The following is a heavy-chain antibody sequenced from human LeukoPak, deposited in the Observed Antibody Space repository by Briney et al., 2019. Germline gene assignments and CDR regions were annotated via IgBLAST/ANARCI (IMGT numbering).Heavy chain of an antibody. J-gene: IGHJ4*02. CDR3: ARDGLGLSGDYLDY. CDR1: GYTFTSYG. Sequence: ASVKVSCKASGYTFTSYGISWVRQAPGQGLEWVGWIKPNSGDTKYAQRFQGRVTVTRDTSISTAYMEVSSLTSDDTAVYYCARDGLGLSGDYLDYWGQGTLVTVSS. V-gene: IGHV1-2*02. CDR2: IKPNSGDT. D-gene: IGHD3/OR15-3a*01.